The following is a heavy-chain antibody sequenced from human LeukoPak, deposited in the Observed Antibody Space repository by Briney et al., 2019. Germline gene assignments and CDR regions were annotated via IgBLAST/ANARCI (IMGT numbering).Heavy chain of an antibody. D-gene: IGHD2-21*02. Sequence: GGSLRLSCAASGFTVSSNYMSWVRQAPGKGLEWGSVIYSGGSTYDADSVKGRLTISRDHSKNTLSLQMNSLRAEDTAVYYCARGYCGGDCSPGAFDIWGQGTMVTVSS. J-gene: IGHJ3*02. CDR3: ARGYCGGDCSPGAFDI. CDR2: IYSGGST. CDR1: GFTVSSNY. V-gene: IGHV3-66*01.